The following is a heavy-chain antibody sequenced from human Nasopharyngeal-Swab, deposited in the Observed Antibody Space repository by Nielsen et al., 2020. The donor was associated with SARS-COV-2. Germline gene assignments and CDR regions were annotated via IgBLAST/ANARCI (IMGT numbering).Heavy chain of an antibody. CDR3: ARENRPYYYGSGSSYFDY. CDR2: SYSGNGNT. J-gene: IGHJ4*02. V-gene: IGHV1-8*01. Sequence: WVRQAPGQGFEWMVGSYSGNGNTGYAQKFQGRVTMTRDTSTSTAYMELSSLRSEDTAVYYCARENRPYYYGSGSSYFDYWGQGTLVTVSS. D-gene: IGHD3-10*01.